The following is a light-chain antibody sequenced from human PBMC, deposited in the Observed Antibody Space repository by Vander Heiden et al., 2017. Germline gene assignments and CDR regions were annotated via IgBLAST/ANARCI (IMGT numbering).Light chain of an antibody. CDR2: KAS. J-gene: IGKJ1*01. Sequence: DLQVTQSPSTRSASVGDRVTITCRASQSISSWLAWYQQKPGKAPKLLIYKASSLESGVPSRFSGSGSGTEFTLTISSLQPDDFATYDCQQYNSMQGTFGQGTKVEIK. CDR3: QQYNSMQGT. V-gene: IGKV1-5*03. CDR1: QSISSW.